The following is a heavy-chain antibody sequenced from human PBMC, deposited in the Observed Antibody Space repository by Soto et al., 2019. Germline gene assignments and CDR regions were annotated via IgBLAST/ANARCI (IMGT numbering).Heavy chain of an antibody. D-gene: IGHD5-12*01. CDR3: ARAHSGYEGGNYFDY. J-gene: IGHJ4*02. Sequence: SETLSLTCAVYGGSFSGYYWSWIRQPPGKGLEWIGEINHSGSTNYNPSLKSRVTISVDTSKNQFSLKLSSVTAADTAVYYCARAHSGYEGGNYFDYWGQGTLVTVSS. CDR1: GGSFSGYY. V-gene: IGHV4-34*01. CDR2: INHSGST.